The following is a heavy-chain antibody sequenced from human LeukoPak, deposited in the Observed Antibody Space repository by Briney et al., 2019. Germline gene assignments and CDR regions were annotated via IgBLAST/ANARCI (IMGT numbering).Heavy chain of an antibody. V-gene: IGHV3-7*01. Sequence: PVGSLRLSCAVSGFTFSSYWMNWVRQAPGKGLEWVASIRQDGGEKSYVDSVKGRFTLSRDNTKNSLYLQMSSLRAEDTAVYYCARDGTAAGLYFDLWGQGTLVTVSS. D-gene: IGHD6-13*01. CDR2: IRQDGGEK. J-gene: IGHJ4*01. CDR3: ARDGTAAGLYFDL. CDR1: GFTFSSYW.